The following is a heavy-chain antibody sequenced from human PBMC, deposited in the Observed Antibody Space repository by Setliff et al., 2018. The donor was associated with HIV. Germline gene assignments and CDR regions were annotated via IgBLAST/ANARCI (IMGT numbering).Heavy chain of an antibody. CDR3: ARDGGYSVHQWFGDAFDI. CDR1: ADTSSSYA. D-gene: IGHD5-12*01. J-gene: IGHJ3*02. CDR2: IIPIFGTA. V-gene: IGHV1-69*13. Sequence: SVKVSCKASADTSSSYAISWVRQAPGQGLEWMGGIIPIFGTANYAQKFQGRVTITADESTSIAYMELSSLRFDDTAVYYCARDGGYSVHQWFGDAFDIWGQGTMVTVSS.